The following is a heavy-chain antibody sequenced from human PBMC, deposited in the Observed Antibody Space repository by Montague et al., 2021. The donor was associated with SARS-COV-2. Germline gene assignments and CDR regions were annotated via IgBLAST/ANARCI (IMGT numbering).Heavy chain of an antibody. CDR1: GFSLSTSGMC. CDR2: IDWXDDK. V-gene: IGHV2-70*01. D-gene: IGHD6-19*01. CDR3: ARISAWYSSGWSAFDY. Sequence: PALVKPTQTLTLTCTFSGFSLSTSGMCVSWIRQPPGKALEWLALIDWXDDKYYSTSLKTRLTISKDTSKNQVVLTMTNMDPVDTATYYCARISAWYSSGWSAFDYGGQGTLVTVSS. J-gene: IGHJ4*02.